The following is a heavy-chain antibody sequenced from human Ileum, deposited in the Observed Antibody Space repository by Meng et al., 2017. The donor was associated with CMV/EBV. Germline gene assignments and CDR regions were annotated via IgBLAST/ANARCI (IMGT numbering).Heavy chain of an antibody. CDR2: IYTSEST. CDR1: GGSISSGSYY. D-gene: IGHD1-20*01. J-gene: IGHJ4*02. Sequence: VQLQESCPGMVKPSQTLSLTCTGSGGSISSGSYYWSWIRQPAGKGLEWIGRIYTSESTNYNPSLKSRVTISVDTSKNQFSLKLSSVTATDTAVYYCAGGAITGTTEVPFDYWGQGTLVTVSS. V-gene: IGHV4-61*02. CDR3: AGGAITGTTEVPFDY.